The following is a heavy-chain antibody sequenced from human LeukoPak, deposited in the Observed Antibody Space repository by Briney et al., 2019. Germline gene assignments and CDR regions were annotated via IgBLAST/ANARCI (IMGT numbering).Heavy chain of an antibody. Sequence: QASETLSLTCTVSGGSISSYYWSWIRQPPGKGLEWIGYIYYSGSTNYNPSLKSRVTISVDTSKNQFSLKLSSVTAADTAVYYCARDLLCGGDCFYFDYWGQGTLVTVSS. V-gene: IGHV4-59*01. J-gene: IGHJ4*02. CDR2: IYYSGST. CDR1: GGSISSYY. D-gene: IGHD2-21*02. CDR3: ARDLLCGGDCFYFDY.